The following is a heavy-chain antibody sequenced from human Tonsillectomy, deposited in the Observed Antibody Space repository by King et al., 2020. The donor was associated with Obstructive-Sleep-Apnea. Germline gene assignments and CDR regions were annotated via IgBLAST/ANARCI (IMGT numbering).Heavy chain of an antibody. CDR3: ARNMLGGYSGYDGLSPDY. D-gene: IGHD5-12*01. J-gene: IGHJ4*02. V-gene: IGHV1-18*04. Sequence: QLVQSGGEVKKPGASVKVSCKASGYSFTNYGFTWVRQAPGQGLEWMGWISAYNGNTNYAQKFQDRVTMTTDTSTRTAYMELRSLRSDDTAVYFCARNMLGGYSGYDGLSPDYWGQGTLVTVSS. CDR1: GYSFTNYG. CDR2: ISAYNGNT.